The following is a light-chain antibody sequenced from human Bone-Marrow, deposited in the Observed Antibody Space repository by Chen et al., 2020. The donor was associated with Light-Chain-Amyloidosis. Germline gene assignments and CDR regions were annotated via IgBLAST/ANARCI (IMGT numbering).Light chain of an antibody. CDR3: QSADSSGPYEVI. CDR1: DLPTKY. V-gene: IGLV3-25*03. CDR2: RDT. J-gene: IGLJ2*01. Sequence: SYELTQPPSVSVSPGQTARITCSGDDLPTKYAYWYQQKPGQAPVLVIHRDTERPSGISERFSGSSSGPTATLTISGVQAEDEADDHCQSADSSGPYEVIFGGGTKLTVL.